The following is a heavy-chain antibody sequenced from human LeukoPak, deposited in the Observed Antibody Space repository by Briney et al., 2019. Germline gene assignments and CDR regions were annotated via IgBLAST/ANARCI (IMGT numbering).Heavy chain of an antibody. J-gene: IGHJ4*02. CDR2: IYYSGST. CDR3: ARVGYDFWSGYPDYYFDY. D-gene: IGHD3-3*01. CDR1: GGSISSGDYY. V-gene: IGHV4-30-4*01. Sequence: SETLSLTCTVSGGSISSGDYYWSWIRQPPGKGLEWIGYIYYSGSTYYNPSLKSRVTISVDTSKNQFSLKLSSVTAADTAVYYCARVGYDFWSGYPDYYFDYWGQGTLVTVSS.